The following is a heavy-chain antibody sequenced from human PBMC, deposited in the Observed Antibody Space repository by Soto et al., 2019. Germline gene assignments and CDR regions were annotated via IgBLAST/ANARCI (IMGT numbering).Heavy chain of an antibody. CDR3: TKGGTVPFDY. CDR1: GVTFSRYA. CDR2: VFFDGNYK. J-gene: IGHJ4*02. Sequence: QVQFMQSGGGVVQPGTSLRLSCAASGVTFSRYAMHWVRQAPGERLEWVAVVFFDGNYKNYGDSVKGRFTVSRDNSKNITSLQINGLSPEDSGVYYCTKGGTVPFDYWGQGCLVSVSS. D-gene: IGHD3-16*01. V-gene: IGHV3-30*18.